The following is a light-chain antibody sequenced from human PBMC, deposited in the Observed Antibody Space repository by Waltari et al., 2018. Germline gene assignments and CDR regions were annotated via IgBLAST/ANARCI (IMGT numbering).Light chain of an antibody. V-gene: IGLV3-19*01. CDR1: TLRNYF. CDR2: GGH. J-gene: IGLJ2*01. Sequence: SSELTQDPAVSVALGQTVRITCQGDTLRNYFATWYQQKPRQAPVLVIYGGHNRPTRSTDRFTGSSSGNTASLTITGAQAEDEADYYCNSRDSSHNRVVFGGGTKLTVL. CDR3: NSRDSSHNRVV.